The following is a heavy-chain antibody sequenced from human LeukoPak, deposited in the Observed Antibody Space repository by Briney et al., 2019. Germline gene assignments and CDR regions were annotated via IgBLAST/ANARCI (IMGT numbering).Heavy chain of an antibody. CDR1: GGSFSGYY. V-gene: IGHV4-34*01. D-gene: IGHD4/OR15-4a*01. J-gene: IGHJ4*02. Sequence: SETLSLTCAVYGGSFSGYYWNWIRQPPGKGLEWIGEINHSGSTNYNPSLKSRVTISADTSKNQFSLKLSSVTAADTAVYYCARQNYGAAPLRYWGQGTLVTVSS. CDR3: ARQNYGAAPLRY. CDR2: INHSGST.